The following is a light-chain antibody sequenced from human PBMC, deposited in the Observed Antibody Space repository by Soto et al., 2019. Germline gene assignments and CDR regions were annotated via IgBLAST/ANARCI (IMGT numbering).Light chain of an antibody. CDR2: DVS. CDR1: SSDVGGYNY. CDR3: SSYTSSSTLV. J-gene: IGLJ3*02. V-gene: IGLV2-14*01. Sequence: QSALTQPASVSGSPGQSITISCTGTSSDVGGYNYVSWYQQHPGKAPKLMIYDVSNRPSGVSKRLPGSKSGNTASLTISGLQAEDEADYYCSSYTSSSTLVFGGGTKLTVL.